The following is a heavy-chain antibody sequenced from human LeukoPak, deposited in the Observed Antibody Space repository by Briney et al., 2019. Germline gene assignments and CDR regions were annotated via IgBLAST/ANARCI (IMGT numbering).Heavy chain of an antibody. V-gene: IGHV4-59*08. CDR3: ARARYYDFWSGHRYYFDY. CDR1: GGSISSYY. CDR2: IYYSGST. J-gene: IGHJ4*02. Sequence: NPSETLSLTCTVSGGSISSYYWSWIRQPPGKGLEWIGYIYYSGSTNYNPSLKSRVTISVDTSKNQFSLKLSSVTAADTAVYYCARARYYDFWSGHRYYFDYWGQGTLATVSS. D-gene: IGHD3-3*01.